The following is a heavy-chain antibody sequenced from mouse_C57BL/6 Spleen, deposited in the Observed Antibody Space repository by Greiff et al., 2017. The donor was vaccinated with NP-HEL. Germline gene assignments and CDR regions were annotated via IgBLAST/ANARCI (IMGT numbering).Heavy chain of an antibody. CDR2: ISYSGST. CDR1: GYSITSGYD. Sequence: DVQLQESGPGMVKPSQSLSLTCTVTGYSITSGYDWHWIRHFPGNKLEWMGYISYSGSTNYNPSLKSRISITHDTSKNHFFLKLNSVTTEDTATYYCARGGGFDYYYGSSYEWFAYWGQGTLVTVSA. D-gene: IGHD1-1*01. CDR3: ARGGGFDYYYGSSYEWFAY. V-gene: IGHV3-1*01. J-gene: IGHJ3*01.